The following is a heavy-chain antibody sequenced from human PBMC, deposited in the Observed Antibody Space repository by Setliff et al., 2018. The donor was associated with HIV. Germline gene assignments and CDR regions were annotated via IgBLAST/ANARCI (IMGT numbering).Heavy chain of an antibody. D-gene: IGHD3-22*01. CDR2: IYYSGST. J-gene: IGHJ3*02. Sequence: KTSETLSLTCTVSGGSISSYYWSWIRQPPGKGLEWIGYIYYSGSTNYNPSLKSRVTISVDTSKNQFSLKLSSVTAADTAVYYCARLGRGTYYYDSSGYLYAFDIWGQGTMVTVS. V-gene: IGHV4-59*08. CDR1: GGSISSYY. CDR3: ARLGRGTYYYDSSGYLYAFDI.